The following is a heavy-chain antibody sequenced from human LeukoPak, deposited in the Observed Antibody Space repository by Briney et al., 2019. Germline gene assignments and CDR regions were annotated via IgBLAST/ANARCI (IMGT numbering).Heavy chain of an antibody. CDR2: IYPGDSDT. CDR3: ARQYGRPFDY. D-gene: IGHD4-17*01. Sequence: GESLKISCKGSGYSFSNYWIGWVRQMPGKGLEWMGIIYPGDSDTRYSPSFQGQVTISVDESINTAYLQWSSLEASDTAMYYCARQYGRPFDYWGQGTLVAVSS. J-gene: IGHJ4*02. V-gene: IGHV5-51*01. CDR1: GYSFSNYW.